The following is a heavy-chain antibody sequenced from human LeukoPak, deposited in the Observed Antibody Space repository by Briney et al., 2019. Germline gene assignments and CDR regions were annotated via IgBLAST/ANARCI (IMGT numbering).Heavy chain of an antibody. D-gene: IGHD3-22*01. CDR3: ARDGYYYDSSGYYPHDAFDI. Sequence: ASVKVSCKASGYTFSSYGISWVRQAPGQGLEWMGWISVYNVNTNYAQKLQGRVTMTTDTSTSTAYMELRSLRSDDTAVYYCARDGYYYDSSGYYPHDAFDIWGQGTMVTVSS. CDR2: ISVYNVNT. J-gene: IGHJ3*02. CDR1: GYTFSSYG. V-gene: IGHV1-18*01.